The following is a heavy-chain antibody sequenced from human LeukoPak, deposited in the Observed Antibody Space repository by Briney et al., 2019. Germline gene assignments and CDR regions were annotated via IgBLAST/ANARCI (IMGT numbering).Heavy chain of an antibody. J-gene: IGHJ4*02. V-gene: IGHV3-21*01. CDR3: ARGLYSSSWYGVLDY. CDR2: ISSSSTYI. CDR1: GFEFSDFS. Sequence: PGGSLRLSCAASGFEFSDFSMNWVRQAPGKGLEWVSFISSSSTYINYTDSVKGRFTVSRDNGKKSLYLQMNDLGAEDTAVYYCARGLYSSSWYGVLDYWGQGTLVTVSS. D-gene: IGHD6-13*01.